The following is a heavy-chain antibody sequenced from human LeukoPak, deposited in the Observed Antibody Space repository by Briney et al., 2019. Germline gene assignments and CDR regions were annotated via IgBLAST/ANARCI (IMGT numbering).Heavy chain of an antibody. CDR3: ARGRRGNIVVVPAALGVYYFDY. Sequence: SETLSLTCAVYGGSFSGYYWSWIRQPPGKGLEWIGEINHSGSTNYNPSLKSRVTISVDTSKNQFSLKLSSVTAADTAVYYCARGRRGNIVVVPAALGVYYFDYWGQGALATVSS. CDR1: GGSFSGYY. D-gene: IGHD2-2*01. J-gene: IGHJ4*02. V-gene: IGHV4-34*01. CDR2: INHSGST.